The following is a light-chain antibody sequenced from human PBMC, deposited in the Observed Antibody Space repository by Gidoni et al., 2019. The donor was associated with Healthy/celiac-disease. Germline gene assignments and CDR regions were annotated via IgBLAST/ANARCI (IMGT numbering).Light chain of an antibody. J-gene: IGKJ1*01. Sequence: EIVMTQSPATLSVSPGERATLPCRASQSVSSNLVWYQKKPGQPPRLLIYGSSTRATGIPARFSGSGSRTEFPLTISSLQSEDFAVYYCQQYNNWPGTFGQGTKVEIK. CDR3: QQYNNWPGT. V-gene: IGKV3-15*01. CDR1: QSVSSN. CDR2: GSS.